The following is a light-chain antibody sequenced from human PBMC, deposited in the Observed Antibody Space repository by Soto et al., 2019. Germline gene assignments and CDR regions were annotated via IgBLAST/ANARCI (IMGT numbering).Light chain of an antibody. V-gene: IGLV2-14*03. CDR1: SSDVGNYKY. J-gene: IGLJ3*02. CDR2: DVT. CDR3: SSYTTSSTLV. Sequence: QSVLTQPASVSGSPGQSITISCTGTSSDVGNYKYVSWYQQHPDKAPKLMIYDVTSRPSGVSNRFSGSKSGNPASLTISGLQAEDEADYYCSSYTTSSTLVFGGGTKLTVL.